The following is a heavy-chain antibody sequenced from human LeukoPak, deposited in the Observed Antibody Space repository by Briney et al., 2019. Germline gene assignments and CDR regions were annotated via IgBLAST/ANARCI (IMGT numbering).Heavy chain of an antibody. CDR1: GFTFSSYS. J-gene: IGHJ4*02. V-gene: IGHV3-21*01. CDR3: ARKSAYDYVWGSYRPTGFGFDY. CDR2: ISSSSSYI. D-gene: IGHD3-16*02. Sequence: GGSLRLSCAASGFTFSSYSMNWVRQAPEKGLEWVSSISSSSSYIYYADSVKGRFTISRDNAKNSLYLQMNSLRAEDTAVYYCARKSAYDYVWGSYRPTGFGFDYWGQGTLVTVSS.